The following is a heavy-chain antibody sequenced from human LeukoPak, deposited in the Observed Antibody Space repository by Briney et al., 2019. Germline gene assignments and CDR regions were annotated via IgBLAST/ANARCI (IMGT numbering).Heavy chain of an antibody. CDR2: INPSGGST. J-gene: IGHJ4*02. V-gene: IGHV1-46*01. CDR1: GGGFGNYG. D-gene: IGHD1-26*01. CDR3: ARDDSGSYYSGY. Sequence: ASVKVSCKASGGGFGNYGITWVRQAPGQGLEWMGIINPSGGSTSYAQKFQGRVTMTRGTSTSTVYMELSSLRSEDTAVYYCARDDSGSYYSGYWGQGTLVTVSS.